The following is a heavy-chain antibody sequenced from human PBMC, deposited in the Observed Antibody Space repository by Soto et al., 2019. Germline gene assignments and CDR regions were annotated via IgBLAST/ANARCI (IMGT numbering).Heavy chain of an antibody. V-gene: IGHV4-31*03. J-gene: IGHJ3*02. CDR2: IYYSGST. Sequence: PSETLSLTCTVSGGSISSGGYYWNWIRQHPGKGLEWIGYIYYSGSTYYNPSLKSRVTISVDTSKNQFSLKLSSVTAADTAVYYCARQGLLWFGDPDPDAFDIWGQGTMVTVSS. CDR3: ARQGLLWFGDPDPDAFDI. D-gene: IGHD3-10*01. CDR1: GGSISSGGYY.